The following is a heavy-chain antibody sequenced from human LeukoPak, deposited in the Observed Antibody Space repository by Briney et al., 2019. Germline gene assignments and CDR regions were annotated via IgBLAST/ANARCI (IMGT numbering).Heavy chain of an antibody. CDR1: GFTFSSYG. V-gene: IGHV3-30*18. CDR2: ISYDGSNK. Sequence: PGGSLRLSCAASGFTFSSYGMHWVRQAPGKGLEWVAVISYDGSNKYYADSVKGRFTISRDNSKNTLYLQMNSLTAEDTAVYYCAKDNFDGAVAGAGGGYWGQGTLVTVSS. CDR3: AKDNFDGAVAGAGGGY. J-gene: IGHJ4*02. D-gene: IGHD6-19*01.